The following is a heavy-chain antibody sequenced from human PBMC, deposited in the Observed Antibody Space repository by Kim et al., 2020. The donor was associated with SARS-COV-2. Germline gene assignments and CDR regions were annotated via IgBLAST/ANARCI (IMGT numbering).Heavy chain of an antibody. J-gene: IGHJ4*02. CDR3: ARAPAVTHAVDY. D-gene: IGHD4-17*01. Sequence: APKFQGRVQMTADKSTSTAYMELSSLRSEDTAVYYCARAPAVTHAVDYWGQGTLVTVSS. V-gene: IGHV1-69*04.